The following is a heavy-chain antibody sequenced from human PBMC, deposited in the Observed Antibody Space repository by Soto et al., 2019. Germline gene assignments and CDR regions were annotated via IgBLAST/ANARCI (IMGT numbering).Heavy chain of an antibody. D-gene: IGHD1-1*01. CDR2: IYYSGST. CDR3: ARSPIEDAGLFDY. CDR1: GGSISSYY. Sequence: SETLSLTCTVSGGSISSYYWSWIRQPPGKGLEWIGYIYYSGSTNYNPSLKSRVTISVDTSKNQFSLKLSSVTAADTAVYYCARSPIEDAGLFDYWGQGTLVTVSS. V-gene: IGHV4-59*01. J-gene: IGHJ4*02.